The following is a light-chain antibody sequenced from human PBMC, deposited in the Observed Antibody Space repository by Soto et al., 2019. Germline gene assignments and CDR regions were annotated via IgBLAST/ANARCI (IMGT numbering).Light chain of an antibody. CDR2: EVN. Sequence: QSVLTQAPSASGSPGQSVTISCAGTSNDVGRFNYVSWYQRHPGRAPKLIIYEVNKRPSGVPDRFSGSKSGNTASLTVSGLQAEDEADYFCSLFVLGTSYVFGTGTKVTVL. CDR3: SLFVLGTSYV. CDR1: SNDVGRFNY. J-gene: IGLJ1*01. V-gene: IGLV2-8*01.